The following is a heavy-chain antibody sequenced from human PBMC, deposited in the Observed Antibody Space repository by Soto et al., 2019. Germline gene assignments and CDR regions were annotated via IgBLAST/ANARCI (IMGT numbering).Heavy chain of an antibody. CDR1: GFSLSTSGVG. CDR2: IYWDDDK. Sequence: QITLKESGPTLVKPTQTLTLTCTFSGFSLSTSGVGVGWIRQPPGKALEWLALIYWDDDKRYSPSLKSRLTITKDTPKNQVVLTMTNMGPVDTATYYCARAGYGGYDFHGGYFDYWGQGTLVTVSS. D-gene: IGHD5-12*01. CDR3: ARAGYGGYDFHGGYFDY. J-gene: IGHJ4*02. V-gene: IGHV2-5*02.